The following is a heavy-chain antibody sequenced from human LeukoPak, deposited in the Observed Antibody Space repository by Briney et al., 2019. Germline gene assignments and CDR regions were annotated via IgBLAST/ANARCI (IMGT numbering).Heavy chain of an antibody. D-gene: IGHD6-19*01. CDR2: ISSSGSTI. CDR1: GFTFSDYY. Sequence: KPGGSLRLSCAASGFTFSDYYMSWIRQAPGKGLEWVSYISSSGSTIYYADSVKGRLTISRDNAKNSLYLQMNSLRAEDTAVYYCARDLAVAGIKVGYYGMDVWGQGTTVTVSS. V-gene: IGHV3-11*01. J-gene: IGHJ6*02. CDR3: ARDLAVAGIKVGYYGMDV.